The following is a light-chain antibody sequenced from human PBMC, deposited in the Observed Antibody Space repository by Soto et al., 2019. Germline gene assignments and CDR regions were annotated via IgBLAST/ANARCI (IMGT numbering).Light chain of an antibody. Sequence: EIVLTQSPGTLSLSPGERATLSCRASQTITSRYVAWYQQKLDQAPRLLIYGASNRATGIPDRFSGSGSGTDFTLTINSLEPEDFAVYYCQQYDNSPPTFCPGTTVDIK. V-gene: IGKV3-20*01. J-gene: IGKJ3*01. CDR3: QQYDNSPPT. CDR1: QTITSRY. CDR2: GAS.